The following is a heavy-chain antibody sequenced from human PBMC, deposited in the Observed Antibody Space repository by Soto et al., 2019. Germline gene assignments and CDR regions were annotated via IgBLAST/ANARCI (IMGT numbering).Heavy chain of an antibody. Sequence: GASVKVSCKASGGTFSSYAISWVRQAPGQGLEWMGGIIPIFGTANYAQKFQGRVTITADESTSTAYMELSSLRSEDTAVYYCARAGAAMVNFWFDPWGQGTLVTVSS. CDR3: ARAGAAMVNFWFDP. V-gene: IGHV1-69*13. CDR2: IIPIFGTA. D-gene: IGHD5-18*01. J-gene: IGHJ5*02. CDR1: GGTFSSYA.